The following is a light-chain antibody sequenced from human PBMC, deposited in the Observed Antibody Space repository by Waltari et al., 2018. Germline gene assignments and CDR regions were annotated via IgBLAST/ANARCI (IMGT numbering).Light chain of an antibody. Sequence: QLVLTQSPSASASVGASVKLSCTLSSGHTNYAIAWHQQQPEKGPRFLMKLSSDASHNKGDGIPDRFSGSSSGAGRYLTIASLQSEDEADYYCQTWGTGTVVFGGGTKLTVL. CDR1: SGHTNYA. CDR2: LSSDASH. V-gene: IGLV4-69*01. CDR3: QTWGTGTVV. J-gene: IGLJ3*02.